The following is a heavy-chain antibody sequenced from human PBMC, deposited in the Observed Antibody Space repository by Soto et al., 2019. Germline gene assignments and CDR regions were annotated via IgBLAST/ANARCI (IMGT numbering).Heavy chain of an antibody. V-gene: IGHV3-33*01. CDR2: IWYDGSNK. J-gene: IGHJ3*02. Sequence: PGGSLRLSCAASGFTFSSYGMHWVRQAPGKGLEWVAVIWYDGSNKYYADSVKGRFTISRDNSKNTLYLQMNSLRAEDTAVYYCARGRSDILTGTPYGSAFDIWGQGTMVTVSS. CDR3: ARGRSDILTGTPYGSAFDI. D-gene: IGHD3-9*01. CDR1: GFTFSSYG.